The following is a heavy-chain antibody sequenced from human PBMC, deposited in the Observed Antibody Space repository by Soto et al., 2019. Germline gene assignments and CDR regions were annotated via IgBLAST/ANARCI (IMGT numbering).Heavy chain of an antibody. V-gene: IGHV3-30*03. CDR3: ARERADIVVAPVATSGMDV. D-gene: IGHD2-21*01. CDR1: GFAFGSHG. J-gene: IGHJ6*01. CDR2: ISHDGQNQ. Sequence: QVQLVESGGGVVQPGRSLKLSCIGSGFAFGSHGMHWVRQVSGKGLEWGAVISHDGQNQYYRDSVKGRFTISRDNSKNSLYLEVNSLRVEDTAVYHCARERADIVVAPVATSGMDVWGQGTAVTVSS.